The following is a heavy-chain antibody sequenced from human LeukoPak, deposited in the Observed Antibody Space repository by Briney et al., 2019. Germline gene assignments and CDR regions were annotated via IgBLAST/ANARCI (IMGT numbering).Heavy chain of an antibody. J-gene: IGHJ4*02. CDR1: GDSVTGNSVA. Sequence: SQTLSLTCAISGDSVTGNSVAWNWIRQSPSRGLEWLGRTYYRSKWYNDYAVSVKSRVTINSDTSKNQFSLQLNSVTPEDTAVYFCAREFRSSADYWGQGTLVTVSS. V-gene: IGHV6-1*01. CDR2: TYYRSKWYN. D-gene: IGHD6-19*01. CDR3: AREFRSSADY.